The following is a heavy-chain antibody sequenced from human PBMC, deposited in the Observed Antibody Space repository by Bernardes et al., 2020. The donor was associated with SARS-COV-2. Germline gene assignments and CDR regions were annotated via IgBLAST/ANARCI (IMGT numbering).Heavy chain of an antibody. CDR3: ARGYCSSTSCYRGAFDI. CDR2: INPNSGGT. V-gene: IGHV1-2*02. Sequence: ASVKVSCKASGYTFTGYYMHWVRQAPGQGLEWMGWINPNSGGTNYAQKFQGRVTMTRDTSISTAYMELSRLRSDDTAVYYCARGYCSSTSCYRGAFDIWGQGTMVTVSS. J-gene: IGHJ3*02. CDR1: GYTFTGYY. D-gene: IGHD2-2*01.